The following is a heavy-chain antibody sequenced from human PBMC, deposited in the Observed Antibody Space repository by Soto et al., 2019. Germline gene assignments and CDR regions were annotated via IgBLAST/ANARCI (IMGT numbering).Heavy chain of an antibody. V-gene: IGHV3-53*04. J-gene: IGHJ6*03. CDR2: IYSGGST. Sequence: GGSLRLSCAASGFTVSSNYMSWVRQAPGKGLEWVSVIYSGGSTYYADSVKGRFTISRHNSKNTLYLQMNSLRAEDTAVYYCARIPYYGSGNYYYMDVWGKGTTGTVSS. CDR1: GFTVSSNY. CDR3: ARIPYYGSGNYYYMDV. D-gene: IGHD3-10*01.